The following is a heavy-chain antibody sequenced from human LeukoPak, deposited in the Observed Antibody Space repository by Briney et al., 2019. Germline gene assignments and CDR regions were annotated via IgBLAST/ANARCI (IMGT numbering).Heavy chain of an antibody. V-gene: IGHV3-9*01. CDR1: GFTFVDYA. CDR2: ISWNSGTI. Sequence: PGGSLRLSCAASGFTFVDYAMHWVRQVPGKGLEWVSGISWNSGTIGYADSVKGRFTISRDNAMHSLYLQMNSLRPEDTALYYCARDSSYYYDGSGNFDYWGQGTLVTVSS. J-gene: IGHJ4*02. CDR3: ARDSSYYYDGSGNFDY. D-gene: IGHD3-22*01.